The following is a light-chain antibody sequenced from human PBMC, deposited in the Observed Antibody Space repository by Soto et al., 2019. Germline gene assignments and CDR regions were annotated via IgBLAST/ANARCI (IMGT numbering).Light chain of an antibody. CDR2: AAS. V-gene: IGKV1-39*01. Sequence: IQLTQSPSSLSASVGDRVTITCRASQDISGYVAWYQQRPGRAPQLLIYAASALQTGVPSRFSGSGSGTDFTLTISSLQPEDFATYYCHQSYSTPQTFGQGTKVETK. CDR1: QDISGY. J-gene: IGKJ1*01. CDR3: HQSYSTPQT.